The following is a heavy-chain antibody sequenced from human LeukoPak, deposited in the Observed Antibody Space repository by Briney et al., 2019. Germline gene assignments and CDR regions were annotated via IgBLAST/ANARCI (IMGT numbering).Heavy chain of an antibody. V-gene: IGHV1-2*02. CDR1: GYTFTGYY. Sequence: GASVKVSCKASGYTFTGYYMHWVRQAPGQGLEWMGWINPNSGGTNYAQKFQDRVTMTRDTSISTAYMELSRLRSDGTAVYYCASGGMVVAAITYNWFDPWGQGTLVTVSS. J-gene: IGHJ5*02. CDR2: INPNSGGT. D-gene: IGHD2-15*01. CDR3: ASGGMVVAAITYNWFDP.